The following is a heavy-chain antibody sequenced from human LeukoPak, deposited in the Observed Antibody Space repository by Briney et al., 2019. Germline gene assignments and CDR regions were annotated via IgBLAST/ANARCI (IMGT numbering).Heavy chain of an antibody. CDR2: INIGNGNT. D-gene: IGHD6-19*01. CDR1: GYTFINHA. CDR3: ARGGPYSSGWYGGPDY. V-gene: IGHV1-3*04. J-gene: IGHJ4*02. Sequence: ASVKVSCKASGYTFINHAIHWVRQAPGQRLEWMGWINIGNGNTKYSQNFQGRITITRDTSATTAYMDLSSLRSEDTAVYYCARGGPYSSGWYGGPDYWGQGTLVTVSS.